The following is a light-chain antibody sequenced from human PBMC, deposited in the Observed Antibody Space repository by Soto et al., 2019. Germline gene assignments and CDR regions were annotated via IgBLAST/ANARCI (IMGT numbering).Light chain of an antibody. Sequence: DIQMTQSPSTLSASVGDRVTITCRASQSIGSRLAWYQQKPGRAPKVLIYDASSLEGGVPSRFSGSGFGTEFTLTISSLQPDDFATYYCQHHNTYLWTFGQGTKVEIK. J-gene: IGKJ1*01. CDR3: QHHNTYLWT. CDR2: DAS. V-gene: IGKV1-5*01. CDR1: QSIGSR.